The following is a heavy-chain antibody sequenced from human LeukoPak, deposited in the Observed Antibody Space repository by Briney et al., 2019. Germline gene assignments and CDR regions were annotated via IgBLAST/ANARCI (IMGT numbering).Heavy chain of an antibody. CDR2: IYITGST. CDR3: ARLIFNGSFRTDYFDY. V-gene: IGHV4-59*10. D-gene: IGHD1-26*01. Sequence: SETLSLACAVYDGSFSGYYWSWIRQPAGKGLEWIGRIYITGSTNYNPSLKSRVTISVDASKNQFSLKLSSVTAADTAVYYCARLIFNGSFRTDYFDYWGQGILVIVSS. J-gene: IGHJ4*02. CDR1: DGSFSGYY.